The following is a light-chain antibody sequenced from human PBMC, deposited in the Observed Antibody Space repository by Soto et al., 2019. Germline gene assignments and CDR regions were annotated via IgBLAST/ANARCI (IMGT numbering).Light chain of an antibody. CDR2: SND. J-gene: IGLJ3*02. CDR3: STWDDSLNGPV. Sequence: QSVLTQPPSASATPGQRVTISCSGSDSNIGSNALNWYRQLPGTAPKLLIFSNDLRPTGVPDRFSGSKSGTSASLAISGLHSDDEADYYCSTWDDSLNGPVFGGGTKLTVL. V-gene: IGLV1-44*01. CDR1: DSNIGSNA.